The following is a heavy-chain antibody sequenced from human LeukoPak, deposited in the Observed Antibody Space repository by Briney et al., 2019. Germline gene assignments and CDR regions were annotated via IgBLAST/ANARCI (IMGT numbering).Heavy chain of an antibody. CDR2: IDPSDSET. J-gene: IGHJ4*02. CDR1: GYSFTKYW. V-gene: IGHV5-51*01. CDR3: ARLNDILTGPFDY. D-gene: IGHD3-9*01. Sequence: GESLKISCKGSGYSFTKYWIGWVRQMPGKGLEWMGNIDPSDSETRHSPSFQSQVTISVDKPISTAYLQWNSLKASDTAMYYCARLNDILTGPFDYWGQGTLVTVSS.